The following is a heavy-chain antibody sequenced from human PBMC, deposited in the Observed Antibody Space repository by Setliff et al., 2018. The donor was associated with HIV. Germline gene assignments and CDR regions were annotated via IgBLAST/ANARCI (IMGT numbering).Heavy chain of an antibody. J-gene: IGHJ2*01. Sequence: ASVKVSCKASGGTFSSYAISWVRQAPGQGLEWMGWMNPTSGNTGYAQKFQGRIAMTRKTSISTAYMELSSLRSEDTAVYYCASAGDDWYFDLWGRGTLVTVSS. CDR1: GGTFSSYA. D-gene: IGHD7-27*01. V-gene: IGHV1-8*01. CDR2: MNPTSGNT. CDR3: ASAGDDWYFDL.